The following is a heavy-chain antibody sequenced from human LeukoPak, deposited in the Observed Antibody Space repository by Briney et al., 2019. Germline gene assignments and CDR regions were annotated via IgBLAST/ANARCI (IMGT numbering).Heavy chain of an antibody. Sequence: GGSLRLSCAASGFSFSSDELNWVRQAPGKGLEWLSYISTSGRTTYYADSVKGRFTISRDNAKNSLYLQMSSLRTEDTAVYYCARDRTMVRGLANYFYGMDVWGQGTTVIVSS. CDR1: GFSFSSDE. D-gene: IGHD3-10*01. J-gene: IGHJ6*02. CDR2: ISTSGRTT. CDR3: ARDRTMVRGLANYFYGMDV. V-gene: IGHV3-48*03.